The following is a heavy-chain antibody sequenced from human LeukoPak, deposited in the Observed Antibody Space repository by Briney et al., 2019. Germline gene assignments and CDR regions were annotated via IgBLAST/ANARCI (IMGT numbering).Heavy chain of an antibody. Sequence: SETLSLTCTVSGGSFSSAEYYWSWIRQPPGKGLEWNGCIYYSGSTFYNPSLKSRVTISVDTSKNQFSLKLSSVTAADTAVYYCARRLVLWGQGTLVTVSS. V-gene: IGHV4-30-4*01. J-gene: IGHJ4*02. CDR2: IYYSGST. CDR3: ARRLVL. CDR1: GGSFSSAEYY. D-gene: IGHD2-8*01.